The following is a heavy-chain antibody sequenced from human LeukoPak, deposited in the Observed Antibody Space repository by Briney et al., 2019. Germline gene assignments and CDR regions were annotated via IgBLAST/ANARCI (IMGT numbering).Heavy chain of an antibody. Sequence: HAGGALLQCCATSGFSFRSYVMSSVRQAPGWGLEWVSAISGSGGSTYYADSVKGRFTISRDNSKNTLYLQMNSLRAEDTAVYYCAKDQGLAVRGVTNKHDYWGQGTLVTVSS. V-gene: IGHV3-23*01. D-gene: IGHD3-10*01. CDR2: ISGSGGST. CDR1: GFSFRSYV. CDR3: AKDQGLAVRGVTNKHDY. J-gene: IGHJ4*02.